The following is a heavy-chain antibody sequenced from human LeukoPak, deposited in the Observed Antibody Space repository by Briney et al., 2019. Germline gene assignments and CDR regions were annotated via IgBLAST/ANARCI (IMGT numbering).Heavy chain of an antibody. V-gene: IGHV1-69*13. CDR2: IIPIFGTA. Sequence: ASLKVSCKASGGTFSSYAISWVRQAPGQGLEWMGGIIPIFGTANYAQKFHGRVTITADESTSTAYMELSSLRSEDTAVYYCATRLETGYSSSFGDYWGQGTLVTVSS. J-gene: IGHJ4*02. CDR1: GGTFSSYA. D-gene: IGHD6-6*01. CDR3: ATRLETGYSSSFGDY.